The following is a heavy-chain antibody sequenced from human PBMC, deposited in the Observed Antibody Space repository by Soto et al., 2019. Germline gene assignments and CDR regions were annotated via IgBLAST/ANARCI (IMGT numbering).Heavy chain of an antibody. D-gene: IGHD5-12*01. V-gene: IGHV3-21*06. CDR2: ITSSSSHM. CDR3: TIALGRVPTMT. J-gene: IGHJ5*02. Sequence: EEQLVESGGGLVKPGWSLRLSCAATGFTFSTSIMNWVRQAPGTGLEWVSSITSSSSHMFYADSVKGRFTISRDNARNSLYLQLKSLRAEDTAIYYCTIALGRVPTMTWGQGTLVTVSS. CDR1: GFTFSTSI.